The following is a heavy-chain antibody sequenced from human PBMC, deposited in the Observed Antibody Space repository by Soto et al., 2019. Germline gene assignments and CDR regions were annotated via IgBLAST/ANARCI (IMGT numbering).Heavy chain of an antibody. CDR2: ISGSGGST. CDR1: GFTFSSYS. CDR3: AKEPPLWFGDAFDI. V-gene: IGHV3-23*01. D-gene: IGHD3-10*01. J-gene: IGHJ3*02. Sequence: LVGSLRLSCAASGFTFSSYSMSLVHPAPGKGLEWVSAISGSGGSTYYADSVKGRFTISRDNSKNTLYLQMNSLRAEDTAVYYCAKEPPLWFGDAFDIWGQGTMVTVSS.